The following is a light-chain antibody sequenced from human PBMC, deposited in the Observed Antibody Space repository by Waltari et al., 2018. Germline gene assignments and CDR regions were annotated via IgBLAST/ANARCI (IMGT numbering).Light chain of an antibody. CDR3: QQYNNWPPIT. Sequence: EIAMTQSPATLSVSPGERATLSCRASPSVSSNLAWNQQKPGQAPRLLIYGASTRATGIPARFSGSGSGTEFTLTISSLQSEDFAVYYCQQYNNWPPITFGQGTRLEIK. CDR1: PSVSSN. CDR2: GAS. J-gene: IGKJ5*01. V-gene: IGKV3-15*01.